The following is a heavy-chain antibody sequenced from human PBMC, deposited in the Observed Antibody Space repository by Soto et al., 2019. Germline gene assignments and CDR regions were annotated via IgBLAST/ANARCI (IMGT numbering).Heavy chain of an antibody. V-gene: IGHV3-21*01. CDR1: GFTFSSYS. J-gene: IGHJ4*02. Sequence: GESLKISCAASGFTFSSYSMNWVRQAPGKGLEWVSSISSSSSYIYYADSVKGRFTISRDNAKNSLYLQMNSLRAEDTAVYYCARESRDDSSGYYLCFDYWGQGTLVTVSS. CDR3: ARESRDDSSGYYLCFDY. D-gene: IGHD3-22*01. CDR2: ISSSSSYI.